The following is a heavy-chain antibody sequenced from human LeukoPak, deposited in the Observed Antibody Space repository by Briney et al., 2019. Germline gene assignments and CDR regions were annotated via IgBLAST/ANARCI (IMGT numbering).Heavy chain of an antibody. J-gene: IGHJ6*03. D-gene: IGHD3-9*01. CDR3: ARGEILAGYYMDV. CDR1: DDSISSNDHY. V-gene: IGHV4-30-4*01. Sequence: PSQTLSLTCTVSDDSISSNDHYWSWIRQPPGKGLEWIGYMYYSGRTFFNPSLKSRLTISVDTSKNQFSLKLSSVTAADTAVYYCARGEILAGYYMDVWGKGTSVSVSS. CDR2: MYYSGRT.